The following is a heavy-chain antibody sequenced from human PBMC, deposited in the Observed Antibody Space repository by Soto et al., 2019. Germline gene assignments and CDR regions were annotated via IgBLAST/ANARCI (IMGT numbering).Heavy chain of an antibody. CDR3: ASYHLNYYYDGMDV. CDR1: GYTFTSYG. CDR2: ISAYNGNT. J-gene: IGHJ6*02. V-gene: IGHV1-18*01. Sequence: QVQLVQSGAEVKKPGASVKVSCKASGYTFTSYGICWGRQAPGQGLEWMGWISAYNGNTNYAQKLQGRVTMTTDTSTSTAYMELRSLRSDDTAVYYGASYHLNYYYDGMDVWGQGTTVTVSS.